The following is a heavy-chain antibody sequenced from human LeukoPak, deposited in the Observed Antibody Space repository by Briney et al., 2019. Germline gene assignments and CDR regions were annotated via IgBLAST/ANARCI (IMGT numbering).Heavy chain of an antibody. Sequence: GESLKISCKGSGYSFTIYWIGWVRQMPGKGLEWMGIIYPGDSDTRYSPSFQGQVTISADKSISTAYLQWSSLKASDTAMYYCARLGGACSGGRSYFNYWGQGTPVTVSS. CDR2: IYPGDSDT. D-gene: IGHD2-15*01. V-gene: IGHV5-51*01. J-gene: IGHJ4*02. CDR3: ARLGGACSGGRSYFNY. CDR1: GYSFTIYW.